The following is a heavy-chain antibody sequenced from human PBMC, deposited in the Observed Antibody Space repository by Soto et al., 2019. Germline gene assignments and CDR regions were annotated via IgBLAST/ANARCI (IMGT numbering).Heavy chain of an antibody. CDR2: MWSDGSKK. J-gene: IGHJ4*02. CDR3: ARDPGHSGSDFDY. Sequence: QVQLVESGGGVVQPGRSLRLSCAASGFTFSSHAMHWVRQAPGKGLEWVAVMWSDGSKKYYADSVKGRFTVARDDSKNNLSLHMNSLSVEDTAVYYCARDPGHSGSDFDYWGQGTLVTVSS. CDR1: GFTFSSHA. D-gene: IGHD5-12*01. V-gene: IGHV3-33*01.